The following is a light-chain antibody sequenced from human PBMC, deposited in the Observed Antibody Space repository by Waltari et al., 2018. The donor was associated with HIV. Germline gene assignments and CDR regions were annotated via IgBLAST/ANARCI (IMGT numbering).Light chain of an antibody. V-gene: IGKV1-12*01. CDR1: QRIASW. Sequence: DIQMTQSPSSVSASVRDRVTITCPASQRIASWLAWYQQRPGKAPNLLIHTASILQSGVPSRFSGSGSGTDFTLTISNLQPEDFGTYYCQQSNGFVLTFGGGTKVEIK. CDR2: TAS. CDR3: QQSNGFVLT. J-gene: IGKJ4*01.